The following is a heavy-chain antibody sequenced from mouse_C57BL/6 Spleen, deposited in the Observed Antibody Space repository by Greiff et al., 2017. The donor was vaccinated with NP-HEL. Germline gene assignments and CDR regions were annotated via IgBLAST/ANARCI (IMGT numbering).Heavy chain of an antibody. Sequence: VQLQQSGPGLVKPSQSLSLTCSVTGYSITSGYYWNWIRQFPGNKLEWMGYISYDGSNNYNPSLKNRISITRDTSKNQFFLKLNSVTTEDTATYYCARDSLTGTFDYWGQGTTLTVSS. D-gene: IGHD4-1*01. V-gene: IGHV3-6*01. J-gene: IGHJ2*01. CDR3: ARDSLTGTFDY. CDR2: ISYDGSN. CDR1: GYSITSGYY.